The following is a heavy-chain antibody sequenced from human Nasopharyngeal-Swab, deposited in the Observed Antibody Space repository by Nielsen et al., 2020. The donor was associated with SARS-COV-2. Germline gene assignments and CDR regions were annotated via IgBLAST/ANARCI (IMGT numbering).Heavy chain of an antibody. D-gene: IGHD3-9*01. Sequence: SETLSLTCAVYGGSFSGYYWSWIRQPPGKGLEWIGEINHSGSTNYNPSLKSRVTISVDTSKNQFSLKLSSVIAADTGVYYCARGTGLRYFDTDRGHYGMDVWGQGTTVTVFS. CDR3: ARGTGLRYFDTDRGHYGMDV. V-gene: IGHV4-34*01. CDR1: GGSFSGYY. J-gene: IGHJ6*02. CDR2: INHSGST.